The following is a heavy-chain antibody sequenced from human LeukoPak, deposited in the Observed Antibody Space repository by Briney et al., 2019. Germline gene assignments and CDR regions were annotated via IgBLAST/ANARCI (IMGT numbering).Heavy chain of an antibody. CDR1: GGSVSSGSYY. Sequence: SPSETLSLTCTVSGGSVSSGSYYWSWIRQPPGKGLEWIGYIYYSGSTNYNPSLKSRVTISVDTSKNQFSLKLSSVTAADTAVYYCARVPRAYCGGDCYYYYYGMDVWGQGTTVTVSS. CDR3: ARVPRAYCGGDCYYYYYGMDV. D-gene: IGHD2-21*02. V-gene: IGHV4-61*01. CDR2: IYYSGST. J-gene: IGHJ6*02.